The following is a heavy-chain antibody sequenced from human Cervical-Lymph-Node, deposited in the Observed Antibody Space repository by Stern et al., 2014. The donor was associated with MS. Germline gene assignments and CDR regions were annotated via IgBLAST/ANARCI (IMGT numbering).Heavy chain of an antibody. CDR1: GASISSGNYY. V-gene: IGHV4-31*03. D-gene: IGHD6-13*01. J-gene: IGHJ5*02. CDR2: IHYSGNT. CDR3: ARGSMRPDYWFDP. Sequence: QLQLQESGPGLVKPSQTLSLTCTVSGASISSGNYYWTWIRRHPAKGLEWIGYIHYSGNTYYNPSLESRITISQDTSKNHFYLKLSSVTAADTAVYYCARGSMRPDYWFDPWGQGTLVTVSS.